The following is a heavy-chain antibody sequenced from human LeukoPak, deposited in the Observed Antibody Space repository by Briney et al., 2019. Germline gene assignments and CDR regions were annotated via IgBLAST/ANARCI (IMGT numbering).Heavy chain of an antibody. J-gene: IGHJ4*02. CDR2: ISGSGGST. Sequence: GGSLRLSCAASGFTFSSYAMSWVRQAPGKGLEWVSAISGSGGSTYYADSVKGRLTISRDNSKNTLYLQMNSLRAEDTAVYYCAREGLYGSGIWGGSFDYWGQGTLVTVSS. CDR1: GFTFSSYA. CDR3: AREGLYGSGIWGGSFDY. D-gene: IGHD3-10*01. V-gene: IGHV3-23*01.